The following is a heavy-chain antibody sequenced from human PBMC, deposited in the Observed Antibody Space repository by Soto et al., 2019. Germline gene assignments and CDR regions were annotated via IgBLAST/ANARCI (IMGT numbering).Heavy chain of an antibody. D-gene: IGHD3-22*01. Sequence: SETLSLTCAVYCGSFSGYYWSCIHQPPGRGLEWRGEINNTGSSNYNPSLTSRVTISVETSKNQFSLTLSSVTAPDTAVYYCARAQHTGYYYDSSGYRGLGWFDPWGQGTLVTVS. CDR3: ARAQHTGYYYDSSGYRGLGWFDP. CDR2: INNTGSS. CDR1: CGSFSGYY. V-gene: IGHV4-34*01. J-gene: IGHJ5*02.